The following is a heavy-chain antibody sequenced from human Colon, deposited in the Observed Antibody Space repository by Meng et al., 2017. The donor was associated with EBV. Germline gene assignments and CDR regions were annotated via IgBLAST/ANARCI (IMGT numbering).Heavy chain of an antibody. Sequence: VRLQGSGPGLVEPSGTLSPTCAVSGASISSNNWWSWVRQPPGKGLEWIGEIYHGGNTNYNPSLKSRVTISVDRSNDQFSLSLSSVTAADTAVYYCARGNAYNAPSFDYWGQGTLVTVSS. CDR1: GASISSNNW. CDR2: IYHGGNT. CDR3: ARGNAYNAPSFDY. J-gene: IGHJ4*02. D-gene: IGHD5-24*01. V-gene: IGHV4-4*02.